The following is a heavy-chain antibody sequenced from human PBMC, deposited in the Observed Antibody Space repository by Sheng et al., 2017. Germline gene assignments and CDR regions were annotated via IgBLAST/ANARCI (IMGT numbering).Heavy chain of an antibody. J-gene: IGHJ3*02. CDR2: IIPILGIA. V-gene: IGHV1-69*02. Sequence: QVQLVQSGAEVKKPGSSVKVSCKASGGTFSSYTISWVRQAPGQGLEWMGRIIPILGIANYAQKFQGRVTITADKSTSTAYMELSSLRSEDTAVYYCARGPHVVRPDNDAFDIWGQGTMVTVSS. CDR3: ARGPHVVRPDNDAFDI. D-gene: IGHD2-15*01. CDR1: GGTFSSYT.